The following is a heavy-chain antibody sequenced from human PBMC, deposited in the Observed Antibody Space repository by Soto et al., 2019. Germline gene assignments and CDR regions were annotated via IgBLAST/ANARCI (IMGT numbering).Heavy chain of an antibody. CDR2: THGGDAGT. CDR3: ARRGTYSSGWDY. CDR1: GYNVSTYW. V-gene: IGHV5-51*01. Sequence: GDAVKISGKGSGYNVSTYWRGRVRQMPGKGLEWMGITHGGDAGTRYSPSFEGQVTISTDKSITTAYLQWSSLKASDTAIYYCARRGTYSSGWDYWGQGTLVPVSS. J-gene: IGHJ4*02. D-gene: IGHD6-19*01.